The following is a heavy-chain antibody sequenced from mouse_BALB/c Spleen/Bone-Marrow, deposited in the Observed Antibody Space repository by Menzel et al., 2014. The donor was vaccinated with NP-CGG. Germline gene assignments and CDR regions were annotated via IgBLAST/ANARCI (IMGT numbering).Heavy chain of an antibody. J-gene: IGHJ2*01. Sequence: EVQLVESGGGLVKPGGSLKLSCAASGFTFSDYYMYWVRQTPEKRLEWVATISDGGSYTYYPDSVKRRFTISRDNAKNNLYLQMSSLKSEDTAMYYCARGSSYFDYWGQGTTLTVSS. CDR2: ISDGGSYT. V-gene: IGHV5-4*02. CDR3: ARGSSYFDY. D-gene: IGHD1-1*01. CDR1: GFTFSDYY.